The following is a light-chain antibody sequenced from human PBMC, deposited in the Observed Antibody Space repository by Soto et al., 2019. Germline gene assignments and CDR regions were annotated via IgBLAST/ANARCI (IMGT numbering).Light chain of an antibody. CDR2: DAS. CDR1: QSVSSSD. Sequence: EIVLTQSPGTLSLSPGEGASLFCRASQSVSSSDLAWYQQKPGQAPRLLIYDASNRATGIPDRFSGSGSGTDVTLTISRLETEDFAVYYFQQTGTPPLTFGQGTRLEIK. V-gene: IGKV3-20*01. CDR3: QQTGTPPLT. J-gene: IGKJ5*01.